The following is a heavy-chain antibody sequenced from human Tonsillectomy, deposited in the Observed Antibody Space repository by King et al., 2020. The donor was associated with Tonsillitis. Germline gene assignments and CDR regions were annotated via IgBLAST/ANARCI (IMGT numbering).Heavy chain of an antibody. CDR1: GYTFTAYY. J-gene: IGHJ2*01. D-gene: IGHD5-24*01. V-gene: IGHV1-2*02. CDR3: ARVPETRGLQFSPPWYFDL. CDR2: INTNSGGT. Sequence: LQLVQSGPEVKKPGASVKVSCKASGYTFTAYYMHWVRQAPGQGLEWMGWINTNSGGTNYAQKFQDRVTMTRDTFIRTAHMENSSLRSDDTAVYYRARVPETRGLQFSPPWYFDLWGRGTLVTVSS.